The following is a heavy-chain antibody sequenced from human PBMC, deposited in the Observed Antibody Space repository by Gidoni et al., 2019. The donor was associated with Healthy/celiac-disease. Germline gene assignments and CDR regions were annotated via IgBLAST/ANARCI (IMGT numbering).Heavy chain of an antibody. V-gene: IGHV3-23*01. D-gene: IGHD6-19*01. CDR1: GFTSSSYA. CDR3: AKEGGGLVYIPFDY. Sequence: EVQLLEAGGGLVQPGGSLRLSCAASGFTSSSYAMSWVRQAPGKGLEWVSDISGSGGSTYYADSVNGRFTISRDNSKNTLYLQMNSLRAEDTAVYYCAKEGGGLVYIPFDYWGQGTLVTVSS. CDR2: ISGSGGST. J-gene: IGHJ4*02.